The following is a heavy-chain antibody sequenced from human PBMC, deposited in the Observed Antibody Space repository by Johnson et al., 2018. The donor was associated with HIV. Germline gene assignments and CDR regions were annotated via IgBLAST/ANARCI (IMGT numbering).Heavy chain of an antibody. Sequence: VQLVESGGGLVQPGRSLRLSCAASGFTFDDYAMHWVRQAPGKGLEWVSGISWNSGSIGYADSVTGRFTISRDNAKNSLYLQMNSLRAEDTALYYCASLPTRKGGRSGAFDIWGQGTMVTVSS. CDR2: ISWNSGSI. CDR1: GFTFDDYA. J-gene: IGHJ3*02. CDR3: ASLPTRKGGRSGAFDI. V-gene: IGHV3-9*01. D-gene: IGHD3-3*01.